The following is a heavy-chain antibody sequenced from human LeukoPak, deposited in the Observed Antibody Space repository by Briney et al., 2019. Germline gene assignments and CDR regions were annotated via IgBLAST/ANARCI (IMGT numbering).Heavy chain of an antibody. V-gene: IGHV4-34*01. CDR1: GGSFSGYY. J-gene: IGHJ5*02. D-gene: IGHD2-8*02. CDR2: INHSGST. CDR3: ARILVVYARNNWFDP. Sequence: SETLSLTCAVYGGSFSGYYWSWIRQPPGKGLEWIGEINHSGSTNYNPSLKNRVTISVDTSKNQFSLKLSSVTAADTAVYYCARILVVYARNNWFDPWGQGTLVTVSS.